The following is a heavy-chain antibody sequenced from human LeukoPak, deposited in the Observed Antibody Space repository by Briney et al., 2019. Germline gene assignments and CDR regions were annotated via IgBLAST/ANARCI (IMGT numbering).Heavy chain of an antibody. J-gene: IGHJ5*02. Sequence: GGSLKLSCAASGFTFSSYAMSWVRQAPGKGLEWVSAISSSGGSTYYADSVKDRFTISRDNSKNTLYLQMNSLRAEDTAVYYCAKKMVSGGTNWFDPWGQGTLVTVSS. CDR2: ISSSGGST. CDR3: AKKMVSGGTNWFDP. CDR1: GFTFSSYA. D-gene: IGHD6-13*01. V-gene: IGHV3-23*01.